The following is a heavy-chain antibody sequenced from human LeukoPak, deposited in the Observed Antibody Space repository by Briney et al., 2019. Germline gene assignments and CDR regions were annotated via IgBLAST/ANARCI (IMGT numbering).Heavy chain of an antibody. D-gene: IGHD2/OR15-2a*01. CDR2: INHDGSLR. Sequence: GGSLRLSCAASGFTLTSYGMHWVRQSPGKGLVWVSHINHDGSLRNYADSVKGRFTISRDIAKNTLYLRMNSLGADDTAMYYCTRDVFSLGDSWGQGTLVTVSS. V-gene: IGHV3-74*01. CDR3: TRDVFSLGDS. CDR1: GFTLTSYG. J-gene: IGHJ4*02.